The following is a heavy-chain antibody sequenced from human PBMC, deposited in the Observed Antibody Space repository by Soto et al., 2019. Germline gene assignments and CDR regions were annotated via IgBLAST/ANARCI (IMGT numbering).Heavy chain of an antibody. CDR1: GGSISSSSYY. CDR2: IYYSGST. D-gene: IGHD1-26*01. CDR3: ARQYLGATGWFDP. Sequence: PSETLSLTCSVSGGSISSSSYYWGWIRQPPGKGLEWIGSIYYSGSTYYNPSLKSRLTISVGTSKNQFSLKLGSVTAADTAVYYCARQYLGATGWFDPWGQGTLVTVSS. V-gene: IGHV4-39*01. J-gene: IGHJ5*02.